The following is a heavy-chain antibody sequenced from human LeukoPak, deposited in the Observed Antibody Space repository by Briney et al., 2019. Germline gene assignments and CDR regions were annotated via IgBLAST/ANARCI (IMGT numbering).Heavy chain of an antibody. CDR3: AKDVAPDSGWDLDY. Sequence: GGSLRLSCAVSGLTVSTYSMTWVRQGPGKGLEWASSIYNSGAKIFYADSVKGRFTISRDNSKNMLYLQMNSLRVEDTAVYYCAKDVAPDSGWDLDYWGQGTLVTVSS. CDR1: GLTVSTYS. J-gene: IGHJ4*02. V-gene: IGHV3-23*01. CDR2: IYNSGAKI. D-gene: IGHD6-19*01.